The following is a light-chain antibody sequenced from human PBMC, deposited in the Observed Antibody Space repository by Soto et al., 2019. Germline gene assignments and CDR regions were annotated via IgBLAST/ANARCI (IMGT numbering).Light chain of an antibody. CDR1: QDVGLS. CDR2: DTS. Sequence: EIVLTQSPATLSLSPGERATLSCRASQDVGLSLAWYQQKPGQAPRLLIYDTSPRTTGIPAMCSGSGSGTDFTLTISSLEPEDSAVYYCQQRTNWPLTFGGGSKVEI. J-gene: IGKJ4*01. CDR3: QQRTNWPLT. V-gene: IGKV3-11*01.